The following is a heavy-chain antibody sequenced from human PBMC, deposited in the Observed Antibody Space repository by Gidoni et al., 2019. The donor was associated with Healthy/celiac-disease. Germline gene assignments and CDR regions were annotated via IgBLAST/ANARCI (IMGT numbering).Heavy chain of an antibody. CDR2: IIGSGGST. Sequence: EVQLLESGGGLVQPGGSLRLSCAATGLTFSSYAMSWVRQAPGKGLEWVSAIIGSGGSTYYADSVKGRFTISRDNSKNTLYLQMNSLRAEDTAVYYCAKAGCGGDCYALFDYWGQGTLVTVSS. CDR1: GLTFSSYA. J-gene: IGHJ4*02. D-gene: IGHD2-21*02. CDR3: AKAGCGGDCYALFDY. V-gene: IGHV3-23*01.